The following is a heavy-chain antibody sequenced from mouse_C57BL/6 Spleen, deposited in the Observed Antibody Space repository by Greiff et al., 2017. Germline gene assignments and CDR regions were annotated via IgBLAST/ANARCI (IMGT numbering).Heavy chain of an antibody. CDR2: INPGSGGT. V-gene: IGHV1-54*01. J-gene: IGHJ2*01. CDR1: GYAFTNYL. D-gene: IGHD2-12*01. CDR3: ARELIPRGY. Sequence: QVQLQQSGAELVRPGTSVKVSCTASGYAFTNYLIEWVKQRPGQGLEWIGVINPGSGGTNYNEKFKGKAPLTADKSSSTAYMQLSSLTSEDSAVYFCARELIPRGYWGQGSTLTVSS.